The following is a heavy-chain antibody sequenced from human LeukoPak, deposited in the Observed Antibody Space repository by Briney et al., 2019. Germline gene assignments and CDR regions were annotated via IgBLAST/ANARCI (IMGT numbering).Heavy chain of an antibody. V-gene: IGHV3-74*03. CDR2: IRSDGSVT. J-gene: IGHJ4*02. CDR1: GFIFTNYW. D-gene: IGHD2-21*02. Sequence: GGSLRLSCAVSGFIFTNYWMHWVRQDPGKGLVWVSYIRSDGSVTKYADSVKGRFTISRDNAVNTLYLQMNSLRVEDTAVYYCVRGSLRLPRSTPDYWGQGTLVTVSS. CDR3: VRGSLRLPRSTPDY.